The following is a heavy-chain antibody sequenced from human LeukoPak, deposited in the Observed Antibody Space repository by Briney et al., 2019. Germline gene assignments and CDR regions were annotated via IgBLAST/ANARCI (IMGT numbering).Heavy chain of an antibody. CDR1: GGSISSSSYY. D-gene: IGHD5-18*01. J-gene: IGHJ4*02. CDR2: IYYSGST. CDR3: ARDQRYSYAPNFDY. Sequence: PSETLSLTCTVSGGSISSSSYYWGWIRQPPGKGLEWIGSIYYSGSTYYNPSLKSRVTTSVDTSKNQFSLKLSSVTAADTAVYYCARDQRYSYAPNFDYWGQGTLVTVSS. V-gene: IGHV4-39*07.